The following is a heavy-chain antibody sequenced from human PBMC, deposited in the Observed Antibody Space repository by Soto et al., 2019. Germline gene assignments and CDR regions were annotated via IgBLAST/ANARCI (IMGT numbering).Heavy chain of an antibody. D-gene: IGHD1-26*01. CDR3: ARDGVSGSHGDAFDI. CDR2: IYHSGSN. J-gene: IGHJ3*02. CDR1: GYSISSGYY. Sequence: KTWETLSLTCAVSGYSISSGYYWGWIRQPPGKGLEWIGSIYHSGSNYYNPSLKSRVTISVDTSKNQFSLKLSSVTAADTAVYYCARDGVSGSHGDAFDIWGQGTMVTVSS. V-gene: IGHV4-38-2*02.